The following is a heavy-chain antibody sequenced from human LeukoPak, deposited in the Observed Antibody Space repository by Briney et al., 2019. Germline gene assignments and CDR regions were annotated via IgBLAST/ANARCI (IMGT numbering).Heavy chain of an antibody. CDR3: GREGNSEGDY. CDR1: GLTFSNYP. Sequence: GGSLTLPCAASGLTFSNYPMSCVRNAPGKGREWVSTLGVGKYYADSVKGRFTISRENSKNTLYLRMNSLRAEGTAVYYCGREGNSEGDYWGQGTLVTVSS. J-gene: IGHJ4*02. D-gene: IGHD1-1*01. CDR2: LGVGK. V-gene: IGHV3-23*01.